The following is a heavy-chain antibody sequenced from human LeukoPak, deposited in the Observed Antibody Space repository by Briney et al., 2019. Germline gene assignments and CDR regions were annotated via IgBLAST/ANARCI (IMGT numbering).Heavy chain of an antibody. V-gene: IGHV3-21*01. Sequence: GGSLRLSCAASGFTFSSYSMNWVRQAPGKGLEWVSSISSSSYIYYADSVKGRFTISRDNAKNSLYLQMNSLRAEDTAVCYCAREGPTYYYGSGAFDIWGQGTMVTVSS. D-gene: IGHD3-10*01. J-gene: IGHJ3*02. CDR1: GFTFSSYS. CDR3: AREGPTYYYGSGAFDI. CDR2: ISSSSYI.